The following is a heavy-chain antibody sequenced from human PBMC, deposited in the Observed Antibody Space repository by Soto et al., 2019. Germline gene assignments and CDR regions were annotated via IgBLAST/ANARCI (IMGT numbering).Heavy chain of an antibody. J-gene: IGHJ6*02. Sequence: QVQLVESGGGGVQPGTSLRLSCAASGFIFRSAGMHWVRQAPGKGLEWVAVISSDGRNKFYADPMEGRFTISRDNSKNTLYLQMDSLRVDDTAIYFCARDMGFVAVVPPVDAGYGLDVWGQGTTVTVS. CDR1: GFIFRSAG. D-gene: IGHD2-2*01. CDR3: ARDMGFVAVVPPVDAGYGLDV. V-gene: IGHV3-30*03. CDR2: ISSDGRNK.